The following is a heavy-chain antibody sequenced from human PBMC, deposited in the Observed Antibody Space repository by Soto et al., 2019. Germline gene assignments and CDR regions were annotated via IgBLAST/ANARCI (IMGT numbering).Heavy chain of an antibody. V-gene: IGHV3-23*01. CDR2: ISGGGGNT. CDR3: AKGFIVVVTVLRPDEAFDV. D-gene: IGHD2-21*02. J-gene: IGHJ3*01. Sequence: DVQLLESGGGLVQPGGSLRLSCATSGFTFVNYGMNWVRQAPGKGLEWVSGISGGGGNTYYADSVKGRFTISRDPSKNTVFLEMNSLRAEDTAVYYCAKGFIVVVTVLRPDEAFDVWGQGTLVTVSS. CDR1: GFTFVNYG.